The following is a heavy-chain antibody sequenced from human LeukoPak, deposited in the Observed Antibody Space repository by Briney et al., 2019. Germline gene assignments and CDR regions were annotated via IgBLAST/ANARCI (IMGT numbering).Heavy chain of an antibody. Sequence: SVKVSCKASGGTFSSYAISWVRQAPGQGLEWMGGIIPIFGTANYAQEFQGRVTITADESTSTAYMELSSLRSEDTAVYYCASGGLEEQQLVYLNFDYWGQGTLVTVSS. V-gene: IGHV1-69*01. CDR1: GGTFSSYA. CDR2: IIPIFGTA. J-gene: IGHJ4*02. D-gene: IGHD6-13*01. CDR3: ASGGLEEQQLVYLNFDY.